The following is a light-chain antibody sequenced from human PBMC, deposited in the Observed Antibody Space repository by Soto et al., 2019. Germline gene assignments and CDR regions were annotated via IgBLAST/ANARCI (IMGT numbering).Light chain of an antibody. J-gene: IGKJ4*01. CDR2: DAS. V-gene: IGKV1D-13*01. CDR1: QGISSA. CDR3: HQFNNYPLS. Sequence: AIQLTQSPSSLSASVGDRVTITCRARQGISSALASYQQKPGKAPKLLIYDASSLESGVPSRFSGSGSGTDFTLTIISLQPEDCGTYYCHQFNNYPLSFGRGTKVDIK.